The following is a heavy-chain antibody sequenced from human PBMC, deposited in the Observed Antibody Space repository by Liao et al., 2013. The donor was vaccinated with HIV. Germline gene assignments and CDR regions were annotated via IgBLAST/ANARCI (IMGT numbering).Heavy chain of an antibody. J-gene: IGHJ5*02. D-gene: IGHD2-2*01. V-gene: IGHV4-4*07. Sequence: QVHLQESGPGLVKPSETLSLTCSVSGGSFTTYYWSWIRHPAGKGLEWIGRIYDSGTANYNPSLRSRVTMSVDTSQNQFSLNLNSVTAADTAVYYCARDRGFFSSWGRGILVIVSS. CDR2: IYDSGTA. CDR3: ARDRGFFSS. CDR1: GGSFTTYY.